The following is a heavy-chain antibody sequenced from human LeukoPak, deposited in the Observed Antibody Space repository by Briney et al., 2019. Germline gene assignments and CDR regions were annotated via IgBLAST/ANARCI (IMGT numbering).Heavy chain of an antibody. D-gene: IGHD3-10*01. CDR3: AKDSDPYYYGSGSGY. CDR1: GFTFSSYG. V-gene: IGHV3-30*18. J-gene: IGHJ4*02. CDR2: ISYDGSNK. Sequence: GGSLRLSCAASGFTFSSYGMHWVRQAPGKGLEWVAVISYDGSNKYYADSVKGRFTISRDNSKNTLYLQMNSLRAEDTAVYYCAKDSDPYYYGSGSGYWGQGTLVTVSS.